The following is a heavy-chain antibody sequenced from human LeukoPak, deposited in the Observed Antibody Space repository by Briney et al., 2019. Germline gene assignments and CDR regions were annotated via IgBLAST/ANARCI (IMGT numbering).Heavy chain of an antibody. CDR3: TRRELGTYYDILTGTDLYYFDY. D-gene: IGHD3-9*01. Sequence: GSLRLSCAASGFTFSGSAMHWVRQASGKGLEWVGRIRSKANSYATAYAASVKGRFTISRDDSKNTAYLQMNSLKTEDTAVYYCTRRELGTYYDILTGTDLYYFDYWGQGTLVTVSS. V-gene: IGHV3-73*01. CDR2: IRSKANSYAT. J-gene: IGHJ4*02. CDR1: GFTFSGSA.